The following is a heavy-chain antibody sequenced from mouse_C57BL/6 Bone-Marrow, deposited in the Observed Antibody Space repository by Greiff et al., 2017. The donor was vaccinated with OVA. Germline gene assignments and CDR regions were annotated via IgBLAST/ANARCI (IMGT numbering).Heavy chain of an antibody. D-gene: IGHD2-3*01. CDR1: GYTFTSYT. J-gene: IGHJ2*01. V-gene: IGHV1-4*01. Sequence: VQGVESGAELARPGASVKMSCKASGYTFTSYTMHWVKQRPGPGLEWLGYITPSSGYTKYNQKFKDKATLTADKSSSTAYMQLSSLTSEDSAVYYCARDGYYADYWGQGTTLTVSS. CDR3: ARDGYYADY. CDR2: ITPSSGYT.